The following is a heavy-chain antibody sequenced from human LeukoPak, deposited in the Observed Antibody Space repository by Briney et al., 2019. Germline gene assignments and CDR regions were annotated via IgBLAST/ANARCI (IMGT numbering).Heavy chain of an antibody. J-gene: IGHJ6*03. CDR2: ISGSGGST. CDR3: AKDRAYSSGWYINYYYMDV. CDR1: GFTFSSYA. V-gene: IGHV3-23*01. Sequence: GGSLRLSCAASGFTFSSYAMSWVRQAPGKGLEWVSAISGSGGSTYYADSVKGRFTISRDNSKNTLYLQMNSLRAEDTAVYYCAKDRAYSSGWYINYYYMDVWGKGTTVTVPS. D-gene: IGHD6-19*01.